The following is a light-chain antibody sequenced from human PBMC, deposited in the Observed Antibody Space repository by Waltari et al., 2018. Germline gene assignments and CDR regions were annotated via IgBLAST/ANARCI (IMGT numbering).Light chain of an antibody. V-gene: IGKV4-1*01. Sequence: DIVMTQSPDSLAVSLGERATLNCKSSQSVLYSSNNKNYLAWYQQKSGQPPKLLIYWASTRESGVPDRFSGSGSGTDFTLTISSLQAEDVAVYYCQQYFSTPPVTFGGGTKVEIK. CDR1: QSVLYSSNNKNY. J-gene: IGKJ4*01. CDR3: QQYFSTPPVT. CDR2: WAS.